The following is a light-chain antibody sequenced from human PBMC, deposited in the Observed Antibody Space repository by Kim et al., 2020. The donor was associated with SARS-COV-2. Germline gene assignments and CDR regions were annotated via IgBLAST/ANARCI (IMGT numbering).Light chain of an antibody. CDR1: SSNIGSYDH. CDR3: SSYGGTDSFFL. J-gene: IGLJ7*01. CDR2: EVN. V-gene: IGLV2-23*02. Sequence: QSALTQPASVSGSPGQSITISCTGTSSNIGSYDHVSWYQQHPGKVPELLVFEVNRRPSGISSRFSGSKSGNMASLTISGLQAEDEADYYCSSYGGTDSFFLFGGGTQLTVL.